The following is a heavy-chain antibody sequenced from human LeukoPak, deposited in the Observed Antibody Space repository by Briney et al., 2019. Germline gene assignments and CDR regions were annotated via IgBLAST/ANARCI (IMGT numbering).Heavy chain of an antibody. J-gene: IGHJ2*01. CDR3: ARGQGYYDSSGYRGPWYFDL. Sequence: PSETLSLTCTVSGDSISSRSYYWGWIRQPPGKGLEWIGSIYYSGSTYYNPSLKSRVIISVDTSKNQFSLKLSSVTAADTAVYYCARGQGYYDSSGYRGPWYFDLWGRGTLVTVSS. CDR2: IYYSGST. D-gene: IGHD3-22*01. CDR1: GDSISSRSYY. V-gene: IGHV4-39*07.